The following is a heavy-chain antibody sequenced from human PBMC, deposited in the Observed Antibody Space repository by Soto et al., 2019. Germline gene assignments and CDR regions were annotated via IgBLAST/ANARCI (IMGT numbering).Heavy chain of an antibody. J-gene: IGHJ4*02. CDR1: GGSVSNSNYY. Sequence: PSETLSLTCIVSGGSVSNSNYYWGWDRQSPGKGLEWIGSIYYSGNTYYNPSLESRVTISVDKSNNEVSLKVISVTAADTAVYYCARLEGLATISYYFDFWGQGSLVTVSS. V-gene: IGHV4-39*01. D-gene: IGHD3-9*01. CDR2: IYYSGNT. CDR3: ARLEGLATISYYFDF.